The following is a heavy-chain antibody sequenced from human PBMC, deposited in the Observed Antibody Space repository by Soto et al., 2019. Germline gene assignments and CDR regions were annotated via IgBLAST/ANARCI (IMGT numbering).Heavy chain of an antibody. CDR3: AKGAEGYVVSSLDS. D-gene: IGHD5-12*01. J-gene: IGHJ4*02. CDR2: ITGTASST. CDR1: GFRFSDFA. V-gene: IGHV3-23*01. Sequence: EVQLLESGGGFVQPGGSLRLSCAASGFRFSDFAMTWVRQAPGRGLEWVSAITGTASSTYYAESVKGRFTISRDNSKNTLYLQINSLRAEDTAIYYCAKGAEGYVVSSLDSWGQGTLVTVSS.